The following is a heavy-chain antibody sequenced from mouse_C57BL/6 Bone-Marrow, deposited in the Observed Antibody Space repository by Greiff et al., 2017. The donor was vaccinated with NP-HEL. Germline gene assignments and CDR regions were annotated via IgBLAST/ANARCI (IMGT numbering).Heavy chain of an antibody. CDR3: TTTTEFDV. CDR2: IDPENGDT. V-gene: IGHV14-4*01. Sequence: EVQLVESGAELVRPGASVKLSCTASGFNIKDDDMHWVKQSPEQGLEWIGWIDPENGDTDYASKFQGKATITADTSSNTAYLQLSSLTSEATAVYYCTTTTEFDVWGTGTTVTVSS. J-gene: IGHJ1*03. D-gene: IGHD1-1*01. CDR1: GFNIKDDD.